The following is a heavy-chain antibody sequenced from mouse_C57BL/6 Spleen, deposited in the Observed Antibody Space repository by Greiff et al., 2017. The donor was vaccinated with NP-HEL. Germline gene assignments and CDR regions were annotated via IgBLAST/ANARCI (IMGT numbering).Heavy chain of an antibody. V-gene: IGHV14-3*02. D-gene: IGHD2-5*01. CDR2: TDPANGNT. CDR1: GYNIKDIY. Sequence: EVQLQQSGAELVKPAASLKLSCTASGYNIKDIYIHWVKQRPEKGLERIRRTDPANGNTKYDPKFQGKATITADTSSNTAYLQLSSRTSEDTAVYYCRRSTSNAWGQGTTLTVSS. CDR3: RRSTSNA. J-gene: IGHJ2*01.